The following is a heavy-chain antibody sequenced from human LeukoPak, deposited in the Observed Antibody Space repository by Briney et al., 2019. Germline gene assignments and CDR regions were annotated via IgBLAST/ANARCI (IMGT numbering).Heavy chain of an antibody. Sequence: ETLSLTCTVSGGSISSSSHYWGWIRQPPGKGLEWVSSISSSSSYIYYADSVKGRFTISRDNAKNSLYLQMNSLRAEDTAVYYCARDPFGVVIIRTLDYWGQGTLVTVSS. CDR1: GGSISSSS. J-gene: IGHJ4*02. CDR3: ARDPFGVVIIRTLDY. CDR2: ISSSSSYI. D-gene: IGHD3-3*01. V-gene: IGHV3-21*01.